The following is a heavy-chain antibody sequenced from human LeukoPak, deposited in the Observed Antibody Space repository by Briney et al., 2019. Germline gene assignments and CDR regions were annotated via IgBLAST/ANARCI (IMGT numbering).Heavy chain of an antibody. J-gene: IGHJ5*02. CDR3: AREGLNMVRGVIPKEAWGWFDP. CDR1: GGSISSSSYY. V-gene: IGHV4-39*07. CDR2: MYYSGST. Sequence: SETLSLTCTVSGGSISSSSYYWGWIRQPPGKGLEWIGSMYYSGSTNYNPSLKSRVTISVDTSKNQFSLKLTSVTAADTAVYYCAREGLNMVRGVIPKEAWGWFDPWGQGTLVTVSS. D-gene: IGHD3-10*01.